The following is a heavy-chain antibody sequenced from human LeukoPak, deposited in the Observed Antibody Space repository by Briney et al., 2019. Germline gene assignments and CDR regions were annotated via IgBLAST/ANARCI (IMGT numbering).Heavy chain of an antibody. CDR2: IYNTGNT. J-gene: IGHJ5*02. D-gene: IGHD3-16*01. CDR1: GESISSYRYY. Sequence: KPSENLSLTCTVSGESISSYRYYWNWIRQPPGKGLEWIGRIYNTGNTNYNPSLESRVTISVDTSKNQFSLKLSSVTAADTAVYYCTRRGDAWGQGTLVTVSS. CDR3: TRRGDA. V-gene: IGHV4-61*02.